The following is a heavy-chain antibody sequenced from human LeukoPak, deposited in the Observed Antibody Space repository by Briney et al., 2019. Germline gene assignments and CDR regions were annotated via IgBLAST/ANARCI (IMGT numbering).Heavy chain of an antibody. CDR3: ARGKSERAYDY. Sequence: GGSLRLSCAASGFTFSDYYMSWIHQAPGKGLKGVSYISSSGSTIYYADSVKGRFTISRDNAKNSLYLQMNSLRAEDTAVYYCARGKSERAYDYWGQGTLVTVSS. J-gene: IGHJ4*02. D-gene: IGHD5-24*01. V-gene: IGHV3-11*01. CDR1: GFTFSDYY. CDR2: ISSSGSTI.